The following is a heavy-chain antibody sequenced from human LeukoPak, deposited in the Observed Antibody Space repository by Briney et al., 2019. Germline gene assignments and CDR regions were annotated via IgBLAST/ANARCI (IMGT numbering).Heavy chain of an antibody. J-gene: IGHJ6*04. Sequence: TGRSLRLSCAADGFTLSSYSMSWVRQAAGKGLEWVSAISGSGGSTFYADSVKGRFTISRDNSKNTLYLQMNTLRAEDTAVYYCAKEIYASGSDNYYYYYGMDVWGKGTTATVSS. CDR3: AKEIYASGSDNYYYYYGMDV. D-gene: IGHD3-10*01. CDR2: ISGSGGST. V-gene: IGHV3-23*01. CDR1: GFTLSSYS.